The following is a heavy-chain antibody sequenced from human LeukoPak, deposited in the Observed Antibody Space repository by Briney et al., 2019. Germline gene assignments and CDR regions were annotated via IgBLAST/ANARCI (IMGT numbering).Heavy chain of an antibody. Sequence: NTSETLSLXCTVSGGSISSYYWSWIRQPPGKGLEWIGYIYYSGSTNYNPSLKSRVTISVDTSKNQFSLRLSSVTAADTAVYYCARERATREFDPWGQGTLVTVSS. CDR2: IYYSGST. CDR3: ARERATREFDP. D-gene: IGHD5-12*01. V-gene: IGHV4-59*01. CDR1: GGSISSYY. J-gene: IGHJ5*02.